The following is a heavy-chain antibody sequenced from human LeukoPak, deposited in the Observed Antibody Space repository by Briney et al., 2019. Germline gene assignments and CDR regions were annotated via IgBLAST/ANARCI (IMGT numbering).Heavy chain of an antibody. Sequence: GGSLRLSCAASGFTFSSYAMSWVRQAPGKGLEWVSSISGSGGSPFHADSVKGRFTISRDNSKNTLYLQMNSLRAEDTAVYYCAKTVAAAAPEYFQHWGQGTLVTVSS. CDR3: AKTVAAAAPEYFQH. CDR1: GFTFSSYA. D-gene: IGHD6-13*01. CDR2: ISGSGGSP. V-gene: IGHV3-23*01. J-gene: IGHJ1*01.